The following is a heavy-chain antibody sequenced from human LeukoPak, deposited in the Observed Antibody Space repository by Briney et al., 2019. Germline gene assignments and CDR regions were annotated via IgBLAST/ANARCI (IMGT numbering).Heavy chain of an antibody. CDR1: GFTFDDYA. CDR2: IIWNSGDI. CDR3: ANSVVTAGVYFDY. Sequence: PGGSLRLSCAASGFTFDDYAMHWVRQAPRKGLEWVSGIIWNSGDIGYADSVKGRFTIPRDNAKNSLYLQMNSLRAEATAVYYCANSVVTAGVYFDYWGQGTLVTVSS. D-gene: IGHD2-21*02. V-gene: IGHV3-9*01. J-gene: IGHJ4*02.